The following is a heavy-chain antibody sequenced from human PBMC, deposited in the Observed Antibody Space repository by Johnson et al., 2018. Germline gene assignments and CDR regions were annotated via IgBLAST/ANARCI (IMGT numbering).Heavy chain of an antibody. CDR3: ARDKPYFDSNGLPFDV. CDR1: GFSFSTYG. V-gene: IGHV3-48*01. D-gene: IGHD3-22*01. Sequence: VQLVQSGGGVVQPGESLILSCAASGFSFSTYGIHWVRQAPGKGLEWVAYISSINTIHYAESVKGRFTISRDNAKHSLDRQMNSLRAEDTAVYYCARDKPYFDSNGLPFDVWGQGTLVTVSS. CDR2: ISSINTI. J-gene: IGHJ3*01.